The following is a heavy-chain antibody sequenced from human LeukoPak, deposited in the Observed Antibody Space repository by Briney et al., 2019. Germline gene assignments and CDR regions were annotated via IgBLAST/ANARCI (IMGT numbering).Heavy chain of an antibody. CDR1: GIIFSSYG. V-gene: IGHV3-30*02. D-gene: IGHD6-19*01. J-gene: IGHJ4*02. CDR3: AKVGSGWYGVDY. Sequence: GGSLRLSCVASGIIFSSYGMHWVRQAPGKGLEWAAFIRYDGSNKYYTDSVKGRFTISRDDSKNTLYLQMNSLRDEDTAVYYCAKVGSGWYGVDYWGQGTLVTVSS. CDR2: IRYDGSNK.